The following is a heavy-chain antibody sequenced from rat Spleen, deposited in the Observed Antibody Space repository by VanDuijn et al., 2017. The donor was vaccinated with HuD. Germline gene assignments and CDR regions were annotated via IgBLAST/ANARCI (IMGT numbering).Heavy chain of an antibody. V-gene: IGHV2-63*01. Sequence: QVQLKESGPGLEQPSQTLSLTCTVSGFSLTSYHVSWVRQPPGKGLAWMGRMRYNGDTSYNSAIKSRLSISRDTSKSQVFLKMNSPQTEDTATYYCVRDRYNWYFDFWGPGIMVTVSS. CDR2: MRYNGDT. J-gene: IGHJ1*01. CDR3: VRDRYNWYFDF. CDR1: GFSLTSYH.